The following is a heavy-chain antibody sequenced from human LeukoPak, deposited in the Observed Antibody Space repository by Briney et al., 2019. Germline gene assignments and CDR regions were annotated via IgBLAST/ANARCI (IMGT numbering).Heavy chain of an antibody. D-gene: IGHD3-22*01. J-gene: IGHJ4*02. CDR3: ARHSNYYESGGPLDY. Sequence: GSLRLSCAASGFSFSSYWMSWVRQAPGKGLEWIGSMYYSGSTYYNPSLKSRFTMSVDTSKNQLSLKLSSVTAADTAVYYCARHSNYYESGGPLDYWGQGTLVTVSS. CDR2: MYYSGST. CDR1: GFSFSSYW. V-gene: IGHV4-39*01.